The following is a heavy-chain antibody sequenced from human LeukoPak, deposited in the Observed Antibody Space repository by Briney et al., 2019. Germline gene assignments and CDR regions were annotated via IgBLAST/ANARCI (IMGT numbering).Heavy chain of an antibody. V-gene: IGHV3-7*03. Sequence: PGGSLRLSCAASGFTFSDSYMTWIRQAPGKGLEWVANIKQDGREKYYVDSVKGRFTISRDNAKNSLYLQMNSLRAEDTAVYYCARVSARYDFWSGYYSSQYFDYWGQGTLVTVSS. D-gene: IGHD3-3*01. CDR3: ARVSARYDFWSGYYSSQYFDY. CDR2: IKQDGREK. J-gene: IGHJ4*02. CDR1: GFTFSDSY.